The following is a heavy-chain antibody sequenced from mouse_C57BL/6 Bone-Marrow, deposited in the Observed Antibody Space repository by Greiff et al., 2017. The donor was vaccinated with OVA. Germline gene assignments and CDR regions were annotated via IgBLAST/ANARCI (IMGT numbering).Heavy chain of an antibody. J-gene: IGHJ2*01. Sequence: QVQLKESGPELVKPGASVKLSCKASGYTFTSYDINWVKQRPGQGLEWIGWIYPRDGSTKYNEKFKGKATLTVDTSSSTAYMELHSLTSEDSAVYFCARSFITTYFDYWGQGTTLTVSS. V-gene: IGHV1-85*01. CDR1: GYTFTSYD. CDR2: IYPRDGST. D-gene: IGHD1-1*01. CDR3: ARSFITTYFDY.